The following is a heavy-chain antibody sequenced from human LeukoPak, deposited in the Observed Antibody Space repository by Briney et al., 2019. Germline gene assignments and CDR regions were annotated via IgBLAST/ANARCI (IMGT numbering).Heavy chain of an antibody. CDR1: GASISSSNW. J-gene: IGHJ5*02. D-gene: IGHD6-13*01. CDR2: IYHSGST. CDR3: ARSYSRGVWFDP. V-gene: IGHV4-4*02. Sequence: SETLSLTCAVSGASISSSNWWSWVRQSPGKGLEWIGEIYHSGSTNYNPSLKSRVAISVDKSKNQFSLKLSSVTAADTAVYYCARSYSRGVWFDPWGQGTLVTVSS.